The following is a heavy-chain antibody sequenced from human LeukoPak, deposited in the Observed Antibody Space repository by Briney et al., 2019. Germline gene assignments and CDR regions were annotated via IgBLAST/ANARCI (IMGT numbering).Heavy chain of an antibody. CDR1: GFTFSNFG. J-gene: IGHJ4*02. CDR3: AKGWNTVDY. Sequence: PGGSLRLSCAASGFTFSNFGMHWVRQAPGEGLEWVAVISYDGSNKHYADSVQGRFSISRDNYKNTLYLQMNSLRVEDTAVYYCAKGWNTVDYWGQGTLVTVSS. D-gene: IGHD4-17*01. V-gene: IGHV3-30*18. CDR2: ISYDGSNK.